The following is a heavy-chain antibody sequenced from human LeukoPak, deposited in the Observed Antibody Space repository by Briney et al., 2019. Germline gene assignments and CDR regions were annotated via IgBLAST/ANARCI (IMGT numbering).Heavy chain of an antibody. V-gene: IGHV1-69*04. CDR1: GGTFSSYA. CDR2: IIPILGIA. Sequence: ASVRVSCKASGGTFSSYAISWVRQAPGQGLEWMGRIIPILGIANYAQKFQGRVTITADKPTSTAYMELSSLRSEDTAVYYCARDLNGYNYNYWGQGTLVTVSS. CDR3: ARDLNGYNYNY. D-gene: IGHD5-24*01. J-gene: IGHJ4*02.